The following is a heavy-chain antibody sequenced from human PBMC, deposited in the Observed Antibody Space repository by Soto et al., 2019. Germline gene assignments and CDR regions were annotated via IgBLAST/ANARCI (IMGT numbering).Heavy chain of an antibody. CDR1: GFTFSSYA. V-gene: IGHV3-30-3*01. D-gene: IGHD4-4*01. J-gene: IGHJ2*01. CDR2: ISYDGSNK. CDR3: ARPLWRNDYNWGYFDL. Sequence: QVQLVESGGGVVQPGRSLRLSCAASGFTFSSYAMHWVRQAPGKGLEWVAVISYDGSNKYYPDSVKGRFTISRDNSKNKLYLQMNSRRAEDTAVYYCARPLWRNDYNWGYFDLWGRGTLVTVSS.